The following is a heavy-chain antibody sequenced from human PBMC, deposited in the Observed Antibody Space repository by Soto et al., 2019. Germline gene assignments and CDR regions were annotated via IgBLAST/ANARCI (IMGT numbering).Heavy chain of an antibody. CDR3: ARGPTDYYDKSGDYCLDY. J-gene: IGHJ4*02. Sequence: QVQLVQSGAEVKKPGASVMVSCKGSGYSFITYGMSWVRQAPGQGLEWVGWISTYNGNTKYVESLQGRVTMTTDTTTSTAYMELRSPRSNDTAVYYCARGPTDYYDKSGDYCLDYWGQGTLVTVSP. D-gene: IGHD3-22*01. CDR2: ISTYNGNT. CDR1: GYSFITYG. V-gene: IGHV1-18*01.